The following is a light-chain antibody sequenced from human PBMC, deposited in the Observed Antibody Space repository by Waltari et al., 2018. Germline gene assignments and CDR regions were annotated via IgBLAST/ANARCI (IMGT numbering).Light chain of an antibody. Sequence: EIVMTQSPATLSVSPGERATLSCRASQTVASHLAWYQQKPGQAPRLLIFGASIRASVVPARFSGSGSGTDFTLTISSLQSEDFAVYFCQQYHNWPPGEITCGPGTKVDIK. V-gene: IGKV3-15*01. CDR3: QQYHNWPPGEIT. CDR2: GAS. J-gene: IGKJ3*01. CDR1: QTVASH.